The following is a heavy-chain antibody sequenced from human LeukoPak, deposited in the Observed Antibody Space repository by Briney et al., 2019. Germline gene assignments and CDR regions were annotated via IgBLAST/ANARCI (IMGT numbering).Heavy chain of an antibody. V-gene: IGHV4-34*01. D-gene: IGHD3-10*01. CDR1: GGSFSGYY. J-gene: IGHJ6*03. CDR2: INHSGST. CDR3: ARMVRGVTNYYYYYYYMDV. Sequence: SETLSLTCAVYGGSFSGYYWSWIRQPPGKGLEWIGEINHSGSTNYNPSLKSRVTISVDMSKNQFSLKLSSVTAADTAVYYCARMVRGVTNYYYYYYYMDVWGKGTTVTISS.